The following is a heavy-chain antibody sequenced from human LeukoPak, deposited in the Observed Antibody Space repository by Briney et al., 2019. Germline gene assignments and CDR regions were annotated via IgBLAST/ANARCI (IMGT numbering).Heavy chain of an antibody. J-gene: IGHJ4*02. Sequence: ASVEVSCKASGYTFTSNYTHWVRQAPGQGLEWMGMIYPRDGSTSYAQKFQGRVTVTRDTSTSTVHMELSGLRSEDTAVYYCARDQEGFDYWGQGTLVTVSS. CDR1: GYTFTSNY. V-gene: IGHV1-46*01. CDR3: ARDQEGFDY. CDR2: IYPRDGST.